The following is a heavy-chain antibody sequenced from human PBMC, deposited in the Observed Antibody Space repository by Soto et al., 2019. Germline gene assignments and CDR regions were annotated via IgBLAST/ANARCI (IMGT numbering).Heavy chain of an antibody. Sequence: SVKVSCKASGGTFSSYTISWVRQAPGQGLEWMGRIIPILGIANYAQKFQGRVTITADKSTSTAYMELSSLRSEDTAVYYCARDLGFDQPTYYFDYWGQGTLVTVSS. CDR3: ARDLGFDQPTYYFDY. V-gene: IGHV1-69*04. J-gene: IGHJ4*02. D-gene: IGHD2-2*01. CDR1: GGTFSSYT. CDR2: IIPILGIA.